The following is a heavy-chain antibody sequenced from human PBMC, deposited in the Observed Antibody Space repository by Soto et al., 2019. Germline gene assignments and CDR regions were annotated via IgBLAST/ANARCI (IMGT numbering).Heavy chain of an antibody. CDR1: GYTFTSYG. J-gene: IGHJ4*02. CDR3: ARSRFHCSGGSCYSQTFDY. V-gene: IGHV1-18*01. Sequence: ASVKVSCTASGYTFTSYGISWVRQAPGQGLEWMGWISAYNGNTNYSQKLQGRVTMTTDTSTSTAYMELSSLRSEDTAVYYCARSRFHCSGGSCYSQTFDYWGQGTLVTVSS. D-gene: IGHD2-15*01. CDR2: ISAYNGNT.